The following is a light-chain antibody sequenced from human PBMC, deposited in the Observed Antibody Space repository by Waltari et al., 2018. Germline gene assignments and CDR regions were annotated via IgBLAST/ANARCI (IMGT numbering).Light chain of an antibody. CDR1: SSDVGAYNY. Sequence: QSALTQPASVSGSPGQSITFSCTGDSSDVGAYNYVSWYQQQPGKAPRLMIYDVSIRPSGVSNRFSGSKSGNTASLTISGLQAEDEADYYCSSYSRTSTLVVFGGGTKLAVL. CDR3: SSYSRTSTLVV. CDR2: DVS. J-gene: IGLJ2*01. V-gene: IGLV2-14*03.